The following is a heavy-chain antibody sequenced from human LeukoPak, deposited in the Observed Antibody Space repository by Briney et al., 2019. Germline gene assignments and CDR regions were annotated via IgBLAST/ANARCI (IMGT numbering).Heavy chain of an antibody. V-gene: IGHV3-11*01. J-gene: IGHJ4*02. CDR3: ARVRVVPASLRSYYFDY. CDR1: GFTFSDYY. Sequence: GGSLRLFCAASGFTFSDYYMSWIRQAPGKGLEWVSYISSSGSTIYYVDSVKGRFTISRDNAKNSLYLQMNSLRAEGTAVYYCARVRVVPASLRSYYFDYWGQGTLVTVSS. CDR2: ISSSGSTI. D-gene: IGHD2-2*01.